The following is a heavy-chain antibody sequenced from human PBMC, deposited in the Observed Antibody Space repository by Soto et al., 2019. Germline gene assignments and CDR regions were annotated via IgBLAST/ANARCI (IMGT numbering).Heavy chain of an antibody. J-gene: IGHJ6*02. D-gene: IGHD6-19*01. V-gene: IGHV3-21*01. CDR3: ARARREQWLCSYYYYGMDV. CDR2: ISSSSSYI. Sequence: GGSLRLSCAASGFTFSSYSMNWVRQAPGKGLEWVSSISSSSSYIYYADSVKGRFTISRDNAKNSLYLQMNSLRDEDTAVYYCARARREQWLCSYYYYGMDVCGQGTTVTVSS. CDR1: GFTFSSYS.